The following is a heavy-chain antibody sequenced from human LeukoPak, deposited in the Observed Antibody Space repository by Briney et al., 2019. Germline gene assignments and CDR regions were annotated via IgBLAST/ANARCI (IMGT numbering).Heavy chain of an antibody. D-gene: IGHD6-19*01. J-gene: IGHJ2*01. V-gene: IGHV4-61*01. Sequence: SETLSLTCTVSGGSVSSGSFYWGWIRQPPGKGLEWIGYIYYSGSTNYNPSLESRVTISVDTSKNQFSLKLSSVTAADTAVYYCARSSGWYWYFDLWGRGTLVTVSS. CDR1: GGSVSSGSFY. CDR3: ARSSGWYWYFDL. CDR2: IYYSGST.